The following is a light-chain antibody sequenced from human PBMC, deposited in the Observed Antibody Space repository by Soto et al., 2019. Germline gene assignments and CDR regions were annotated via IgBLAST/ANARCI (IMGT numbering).Light chain of an antibody. CDR2: DAS. V-gene: IGKV1-33*01. Sequence: DIQMTQSPSSLSASVGDRVTITCQASQDISNYLNWYQQKPGKAPKLLIYDASNLETGVPSRFSGSGSGTDFTVTISSLQPEDIATYYCQQYDNLPFGGGTKVELK. CDR3: QQYDNLP. J-gene: IGKJ4*01. CDR1: QDISNY.